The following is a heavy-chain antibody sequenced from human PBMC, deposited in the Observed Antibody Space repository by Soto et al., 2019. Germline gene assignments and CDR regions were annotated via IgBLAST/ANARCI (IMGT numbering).Heavy chain of an antibody. Sequence: GGSLRLSCAASGFTFSSYGMHWVRQAPGKGLEWVAVISYDGSNKYYADSVKGRFTISRDNSKNTLYLQMNSLRAEDTAVYYCAKDTQRKDFWSGYYDYWGQGTLVTVSS. CDR2: ISYDGSNK. CDR1: GFTFSSYG. D-gene: IGHD3-3*01. J-gene: IGHJ4*02. V-gene: IGHV3-30*18. CDR3: AKDTQRKDFWSGYYDY.